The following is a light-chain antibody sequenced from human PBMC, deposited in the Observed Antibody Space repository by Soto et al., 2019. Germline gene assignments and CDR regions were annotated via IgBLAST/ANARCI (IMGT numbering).Light chain of an antibody. CDR3: QQYCSSLA. CDR2: GAS. V-gene: IGKV3-20*01. J-gene: IGKJ4*01. Sequence: EIVLTQSPGTLSLSPGERATLSGRASQSVSSSYLSWYQQKPGPAPLLHIYGASSRATGIPCRFSGSGSGTDFTLSISRLEAEDFAEYYWQQYCSSLAFGGGTKV. CDR1: QSVSSSY.